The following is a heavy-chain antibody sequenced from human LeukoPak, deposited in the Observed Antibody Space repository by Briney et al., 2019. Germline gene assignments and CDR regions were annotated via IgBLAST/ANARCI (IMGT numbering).Heavy chain of an antibody. J-gene: IGHJ4*02. CDR2: MNPNSGNT. CDR1: GYTFTSYD. D-gene: IGHD6-6*01. V-gene: IGHV1-8*01. CDR3: AGFSSSAAEIFDY. Sequence: ASVKVSCKASGYTFTSYDINWVRQATGQGLEWMGWMNPNSGNTGYAQKFQGRVTMTRNTSISTAYMGLSSLRSEDTAVYYCAGFSSSAAEIFDYRGQGTLVTVSS.